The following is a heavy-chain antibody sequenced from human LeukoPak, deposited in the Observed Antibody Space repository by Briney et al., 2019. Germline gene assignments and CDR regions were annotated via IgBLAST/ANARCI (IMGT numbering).Heavy chain of an antibody. D-gene: IGHD2-15*01. V-gene: IGHV4-59*12. J-gene: IGHJ4*02. CDR2: IYYSGST. CDR3: AGGHSLAY. Sequence: SETLSLTCTVSGGSISYYYWSWIRQPPGKGLEWLGYIYYSGSTDYNPSLKSRVTISVDTSKNQFSLKLSSVTAADTAVYYCAGGHSLAYWGQGTLVTVSS. CDR1: GGSISYYY.